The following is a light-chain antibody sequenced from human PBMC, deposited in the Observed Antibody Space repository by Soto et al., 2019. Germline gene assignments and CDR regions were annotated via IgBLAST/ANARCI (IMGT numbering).Light chain of an antibody. J-gene: IGLJ2*01. CDR2: DVT. V-gene: IGLV2-14*03. CDR1: PSDIGAYNY. CDR3: GSYTISSTLMI. Sequence: QSALTQPASVSGSPGQSITISCSGTPSDIGAYNYVSWYQHLPGKAPKVIIYDVTNRPSGVSSRFCGSKSGTTASLTISGLQAEDEANYYCGSYTISSTLMIFGGGTQLTVL.